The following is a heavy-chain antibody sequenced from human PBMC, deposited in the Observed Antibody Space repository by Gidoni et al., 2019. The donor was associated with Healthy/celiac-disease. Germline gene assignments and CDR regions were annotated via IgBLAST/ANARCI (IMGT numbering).Heavy chain of an antibody. CDR3: ARYPTAYVWRSYRLGPDYYGMDV. CDR1: GGSISSGGYY. CDR2: IYYSGST. V-gene: IGHV4-31*03. J-gene: IGHJ6*02. Sequence: QVQLQESGPGLVKPSQTLSLTCTVSGGSISSGGYYWSWIRQHPGKGLEWIGYIYYSGSTYYNPSLKSRVTISVDTSKNQFSLKLSSVTAADTAVYYCARYPTAYVWRSYRLGPDYYGMDVWGQGTTVTVSS. D-gene: IGHD3-16*02.